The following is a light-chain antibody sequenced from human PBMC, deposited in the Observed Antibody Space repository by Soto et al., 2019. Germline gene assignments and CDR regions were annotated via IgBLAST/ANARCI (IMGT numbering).Light chain of an antibody. CDR3: QQLYAYPHT. Sequence: IQVTQSPSILSASVGDRVTLTCRTSQGVMNSFAWYQQKSGKAPRLLIYSISSSKSGVPSRFSGSGSGAEFTLTISGLQTEDFATYFCQQLYAYPHTFGLGTQLQI. CDR1: QGVMNS. CDR2: SIS. J-gene: IGKJ2*01. V-gene: IGKV1-9*01.